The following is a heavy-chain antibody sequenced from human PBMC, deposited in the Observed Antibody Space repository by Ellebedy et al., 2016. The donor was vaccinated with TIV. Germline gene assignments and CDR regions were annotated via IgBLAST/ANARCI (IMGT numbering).Heavy chain of an antibody. Sequence: AASVTVSCKASRYTFTSYYMHWVRQAPGQGLEWVGIINPSGGSTIYAQKFQGRVTMTRDTSTSTVYMELSSLRSEDTAVYYCARDSYDSSGFDCWGQGTLVTVSS. J-gene: IGHJ4*02. V-gene: IGHV1-46*01. CDR2: INPSGGST. CDR1: RYTFTSYY. CDR3: ARDSYDSSGFDC. D-gene: IGHD3-22*01.